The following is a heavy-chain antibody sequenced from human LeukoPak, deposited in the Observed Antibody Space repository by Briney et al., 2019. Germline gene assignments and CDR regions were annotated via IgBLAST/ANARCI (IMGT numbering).Heavy chain of an antibody. V-gene: IGHV1-18*01. CDR1: GYTFSSYG. J-gene: IGHJ4*02. D-gene: IGHD3-9*01. CDR2: INAYNGNT. Sequence: ASVKVSCKASGYTFSSYGISWVRQAPVQGLEWMGWINAYNGNTNYAQKLQGRVTMTTDTSTSTAYMELRSLRSDDTAVYYCASAGYDILTLAPDPANDYWGQGTLVTVSS. CDR3: ASAGYDILTLAPDPANDY.